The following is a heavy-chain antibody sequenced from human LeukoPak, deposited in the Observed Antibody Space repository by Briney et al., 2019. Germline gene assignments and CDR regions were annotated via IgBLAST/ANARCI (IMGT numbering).Heavy chain of an antibody. CDR2: IYCSGST. J-gene: IGHJ5*02. CDR1: GGSISSYY. Sequence: SETLSLTCTVSGGSISSYYWSWTRQPPGKGLEWIGYIYCSGSTNYNPSLKSRVTISVDTSKNQFSLKLSSVTAADTAVYYCARDSYYSFDPWGQGTLVTVSS. V-gene: IGHV4-59*01. CDR3: ARDSYYSFDP. D-gene: IGHD1-26*01.